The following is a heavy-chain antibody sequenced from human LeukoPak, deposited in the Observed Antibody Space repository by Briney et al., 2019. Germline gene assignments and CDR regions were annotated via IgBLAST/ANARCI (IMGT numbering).Heavy chain of an antibody. CDR3: ARRSFSSGFDY. Sequence: GESLKISCKGSGYSFPTYWIGWVRQMPGKGLEWMGIIYPGDSDTKYSPSFQGQVTISADKSFSTAYLQWSSLKASDTAMYYCARRSFSSGFDYWGQGTLVTVSS. CDR1: GYSFPTYW. V-gene: IGHV5-51*01. CDR2: IYPGDSDT. J-gene: IGHJ4*02. D-gene: IGHD6-19*01.